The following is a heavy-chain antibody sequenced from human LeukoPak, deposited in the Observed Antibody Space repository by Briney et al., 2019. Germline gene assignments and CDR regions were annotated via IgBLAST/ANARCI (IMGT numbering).Heavy chain of an antibody. CDR1: GFTFSSYS. Sequence: GGSLRLSCAASGFTFSSYSMNWVRQAPGKGLEWVSSISSSSSYIYYADSVKGRFTISRDNAKNSLYLQMNSLRAEDTAVYYCASDEEEGCSSTSCPYGMDVWGQGTTVTVSS. D-gene: IGHD2-2*01. CDR2: ISSSSSYI. CDR3: ASDEEEGCSSTSCPYGMDV. V-gene: IGHV3-21*01. J-gene: IGHJ6*02.